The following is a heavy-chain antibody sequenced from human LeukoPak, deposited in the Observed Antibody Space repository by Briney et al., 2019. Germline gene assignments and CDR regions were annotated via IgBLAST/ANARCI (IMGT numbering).Heavy chain of an antibody. J-gene: IGHJ4*02. CDR1: GFTFSSYA. V-gene: IGHV3-23*01. D-gene: IGHD6-19*01. CDR3: ARGTGWYDY. Sequence: PGGSLRLSCATSGFTFSSYAMSWVRQAPGKGLEWVSAISGSGGSTYYADSVKGRFTISRDNAKNSLYLQMNSLSAEDTAVYYCARGTGWYDYWGQGTLVTVSS. CDR2: ISGSGGST.